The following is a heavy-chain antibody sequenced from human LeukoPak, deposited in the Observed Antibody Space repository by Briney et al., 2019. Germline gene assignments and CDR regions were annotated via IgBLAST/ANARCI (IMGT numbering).Heavy chain of an antibody. V-gene: IGHV3-66*01. J-gene: IGHJ6*03. Sequence: GGSLRLSCAASGFTFSSYAMSWVRQAPGKGLEWVSVIYSGGSTYYADSVKGRFTISRDNSKNTLYLQMNSLRAEDTAVYYCARDYRYSGSYFPYYYYYVDVWGKGTTVTISS. CDR1: GFTFSSYA. CDR3: ARDYRYSGSYFPYYYYYVDV. CDR2: IYSGGST. D-gene: IGHD1-26*01.